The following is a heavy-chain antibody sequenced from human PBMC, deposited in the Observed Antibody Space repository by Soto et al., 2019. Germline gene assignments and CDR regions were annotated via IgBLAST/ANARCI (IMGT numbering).Heavy chain of an antibody. CDR1: GFTFNSYA. J-gene: IGHJ6*03. Sequence: EVQLLESGGGLVQPGGSLRLSCAASGFTFNSYAMSWVRQAPGKGLEWVSSISASGGSTYYADSVKGRFTISRDNSKNKLYLQMNSLRAEDTAVYCCAKVGYCSSPSCYLVYYYYMDVWGEGTTVTVSS. CDR3: AKVGYCSSPSCYLVYYYYMDV. CDR2: ISASGGST. V-gene: IGHV3-23*01. D-gene: IGHD2-2*03.